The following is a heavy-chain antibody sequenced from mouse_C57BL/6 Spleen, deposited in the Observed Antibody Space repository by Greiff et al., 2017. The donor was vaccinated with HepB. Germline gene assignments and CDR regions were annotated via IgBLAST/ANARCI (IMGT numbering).Heavy chain of an antibody. CDR2: IWSGGST. Sequence: VQLVESGPGLVQPSQSLSITCTVSGFSLTSYGVHWVRQSPGKGLEWLGVIWSGGSTDYNAAFISRLSISKDNSKSQVFFKMNSLQADDTAIYYCARKDYSNGGFAYWGQGTLVTVSA. CDR1: GFSLTSYG. CDR3: ARKDYSNGGFAY. D-gene: IGHD2-5*01. J-gene: IGHJ3*01. V-gene: IGHV2-2*01.